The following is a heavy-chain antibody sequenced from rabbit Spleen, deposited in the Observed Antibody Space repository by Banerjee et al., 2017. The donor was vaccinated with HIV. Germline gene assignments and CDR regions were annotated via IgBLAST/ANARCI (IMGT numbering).Heavy chain of an antibody. CDR3: TRNPSTTAIYALTRLDL. CDR1: GFDFSSDA. CDR2: IVAGSGST. D-gene: IGHD7-1*01. V-gene: IGHV1S45*01. J-gene: IGHJ3*01. Sequence: QEQLVESGGGLVQPEGSLTLTCKASGFDFSSDAMCWVRQAPGKGLEWIACIVAGSGSTWFATWAKGRFTISKTSSTTVTLQMTSLTVADTATYFCTRNPSTTAIYALTRLDLWGQGTLVTVS.